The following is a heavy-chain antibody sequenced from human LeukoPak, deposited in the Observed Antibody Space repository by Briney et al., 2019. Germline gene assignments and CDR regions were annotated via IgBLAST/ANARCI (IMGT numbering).Heavy chain of an antibody. CDR3: ARRVKGAHIDY. J-gene: IGHJ4*02. Sequence: GAPLKISCKGSGYSFTSYWICCGRQMPGKGLEWMGIIYPGDSDTRYSPSFQGQVTISADKSISTAYLQWSSLKASDTAMYYCARRVKGAHIDYCGQGTLVTVSS. D-gene: IGHD3-16*01. CDR1: GYSFTSYW. V-gene: IGHV5-51*01. CDR2: IYPGDSDT.